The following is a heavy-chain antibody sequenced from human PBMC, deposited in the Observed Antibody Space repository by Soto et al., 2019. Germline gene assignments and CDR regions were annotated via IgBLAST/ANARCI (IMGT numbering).Heavy chain of an antibody. J-gene: IGHJ6*02. CDR3: ANSPFVPAAKGYYGMDV. D-gene: IGHD2-2*01. Sequence: SVKVSCKASGGTFSSYAISWVRQAPGQGLEWMGGIIPIFGTANYAQKFQGRVTITADESTSTAYMELSSLRSEDTAVYYCANSPFVPAAKGYYGMDVWGQGTTVTVSS. CDR1: GGTFSSYA. CDR2: IIPIFGTA. V-gene: IGHV1-69*13.